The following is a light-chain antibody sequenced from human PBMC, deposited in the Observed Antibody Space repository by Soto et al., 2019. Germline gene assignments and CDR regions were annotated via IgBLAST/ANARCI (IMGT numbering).Light chain of an antibody. CDR3: STWDATLNALI. CDR2: SNN. Sequence: QSALTQPPSVSGTPGQRVTISWSGSSSNIGSHNVVWYQHLPGAAPKFLLYSNNQRPSGVPDRFSGSKSGTSASLAISGLQSDDEADYYCSTWDATLNALIFGGGTQLTVL. J-gene: IGLJ2*01. V-gene: IGLV1-44*01. CDR1: SSNIGSHN.